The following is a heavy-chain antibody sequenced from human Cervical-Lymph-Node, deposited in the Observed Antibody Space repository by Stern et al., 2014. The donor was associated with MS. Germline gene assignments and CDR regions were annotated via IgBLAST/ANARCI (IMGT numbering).Heavy chain of an antibody. CDR2: IYHSEST. CDR1: GGSISSGGYS. CDR3: AREVRADWYFDL. Sequence: QVQLQESGSGLVKPSQTLSLTCAVSGGSISSGGYSWSWIRQPPGKGLGWMGYIYHSESTYYNPPRKSRVTISVARSKTRFSLKLSSVTAADTAVYYCAREVRADWYFDLWGRGTLVTVSS. D-gene: IGHD2-2*01. V-gene: IGHV4-30-2*01. J-gene: IGHJ2*01.